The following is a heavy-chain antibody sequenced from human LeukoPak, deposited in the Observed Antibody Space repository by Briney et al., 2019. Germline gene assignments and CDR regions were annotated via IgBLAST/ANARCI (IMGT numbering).Heavy chain of an antibody. D-gene: IGHD6-13*01. Sequence: TSQTLSLTCAVSGGSISSGSYYWSWIRQPAGKGLEWIGRIYTSGSTNYNPSLKSRVTISVDTSKNQFSLKLSSVTAPATAVYYCATVWYSSSWTPHYYFDYRGQGTLVTVSS. CDR2: IYTSGST. CDR3: ATVWYSSSWTPHYYFDY. V-gene: IGHV4-61*02. CDR1: GGSISSGSYY. J-gene: IGHJ4*02.